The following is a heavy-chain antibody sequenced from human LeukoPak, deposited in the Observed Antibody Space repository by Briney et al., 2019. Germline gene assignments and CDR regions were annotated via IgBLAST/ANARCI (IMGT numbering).Heavy chain of an antibody. Sequence: SETLSLTCAVYGGSFSGYYWSWIRQPPGKGLEWIGEINHSGSTNYNPSLKSRVTISVDTSKNPFSLKLSSVTAADTAVYYCARGLWCSGGSCYADGDYWGQGTLVTVSS. CDR2: INHSGST. D-gene: IGHD2-15*01. V-gene: IGHV4-34*01. CDR3: ARGLWCSGGSCYADGDY. CDR1: GGSFSGYY. J-gene: IGHJ4*02.